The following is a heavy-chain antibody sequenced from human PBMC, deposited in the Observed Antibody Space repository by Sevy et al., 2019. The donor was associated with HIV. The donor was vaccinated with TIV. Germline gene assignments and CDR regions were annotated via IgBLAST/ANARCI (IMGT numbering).Heavy chain of an antibody. CDR1: GDSIGSTNW. CDR3: TRLGPYSSRWYSDY. Sequence: SETLSLTCSVSGDSIGSTNWWGWVRQPPGKGLEWIAEIHQSGSTNYNPSLKSRVSIFVDTSKNQFSLRLTSVTAADTAVYYRTRLGPYSSRWYSDYWGQGTLVTVSS. CDR2: IHQSGST. J-gene: IGHJ4*02. D-gene: IGHD6-13*01. V-gene: IGHV4-4*02.